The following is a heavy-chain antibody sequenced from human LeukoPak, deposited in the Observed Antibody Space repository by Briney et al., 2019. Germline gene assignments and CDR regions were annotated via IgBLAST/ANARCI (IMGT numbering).Heavy chain of an antibody. V-gene: IGHV1-69*05. J-gene: IGHJ3*02. CDR2: IIPIFGTA. Sequence: SVKVSCKASGGTFSSYAISWVRQAPGQGLEWMGRIIPIFGTANYAQKFQGRVTITTDESTSTAYMELSSLRSEDTAVYYCARAAFDDPYAFDIWGQGTMVTVSS. D-gene: IGHD3-9*01. CDR1: GGTFSSYA. CDR3: ARAAFDDPYAFDI.